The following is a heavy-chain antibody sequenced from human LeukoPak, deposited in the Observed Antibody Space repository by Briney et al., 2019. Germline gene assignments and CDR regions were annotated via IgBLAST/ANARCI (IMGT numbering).Heavy chain of an antibody. CDR1: GFTFSSYW. J-gene: IGHJ4*02. CDR2: IKQDGSGK. V-gene: IGHV3-7*01. D-gene: IGHD7-27*01. Sequence: GGSLRLSCAASGFTFSSYWMSWVRQAPGKGLEWVASIKQDGSGKYYVDSVKGRFTISRDNAKNSLYLQMNSLRAEDTAVYYCASTPGSYDYWGQGTLVTVSS. CDR3: ASTPGSYDY.